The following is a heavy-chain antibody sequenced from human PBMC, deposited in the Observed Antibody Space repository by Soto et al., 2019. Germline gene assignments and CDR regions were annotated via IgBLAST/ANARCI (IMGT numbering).Heavy chain of an antibody. V-gene: IGHV3-23*01. J-gene: IGHJ4*02. CDR2: ISGSGGST. CDR1: GFTFSSYS. D-gene: IGHD3-22*01. Sequence: PGGSLRLSCAASGFTFSSYSMSWVRQAPGKGLEWVSAISGSGGSTYYADSVKGRFTISRDNSKNTLYLQMNSLRAEDTAVYYCAKGSASAYNYYFDYWGQGILVTVSS. CDR3: AKGSASAYNYYFDY.